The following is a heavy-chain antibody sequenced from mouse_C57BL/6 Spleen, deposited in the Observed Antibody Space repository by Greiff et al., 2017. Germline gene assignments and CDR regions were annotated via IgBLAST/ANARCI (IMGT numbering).Heavy chain of an antibody. CDR2: IWSGGST. V-gene: IGHV2-2*01. CDR3: ARGHFSWFAY. J-gene: IGHJ3*01. D-gene: IGHD6-1*01. CDR1: GFSLTSYG. Sequence: VMLVESGPGLVQPSQSLSITCTVSGFSLTSYGVHWVRQSPGKGLEWLGVIWSGGSTDYNAAFISRLSISKDNSKSQVFFKMNSLQADDTAIYYCARGHFSWFAYWGQGTLVTVSA.